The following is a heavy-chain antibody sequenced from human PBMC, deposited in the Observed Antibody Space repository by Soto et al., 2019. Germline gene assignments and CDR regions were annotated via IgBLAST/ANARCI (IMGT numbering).Heavy chain of an antibody. CDR1: GFTFSNAW. CDR3: AASLVRGTISDGNWFDP. V-gene: IGHV3-15*07. CDR2: IKSKTDGGTT. J-gene: IGHJ5*02. Sequence: GGSLRLSCAASGFTFSNAWMNWVRQAPGKGLEWVGRIKSKTDGGTTDYAAPVKGRFTISRDDSKNTLYLQMNSLRAEDTAVYYCAASLVRGTISDGNWFDPWGQGTLVTVSS. D-gene: IGHD3-10*01.